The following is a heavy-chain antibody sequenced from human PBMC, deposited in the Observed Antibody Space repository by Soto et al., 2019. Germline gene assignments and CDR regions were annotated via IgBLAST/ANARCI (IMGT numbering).Heavy chain of an antibody. D-gene: IGHD3-9*01. CDR3: ARGGILTGYSKSGMDF. Sequence: GGSLRLSCAASGFTFGSYGMHWVGQGPGQGLEWVAVIWYDGSNKYYADPVKGRFTISRDNSQNTVFLQMNSLRVEDTAIYYCARGGILTGYSKSGMDFWGQGTTVTVSS. J-gene: IGHJ6*02. CDR1: GFTFGSYG. CDR2: IWYDGSNK. V-gene: IGHV3-33*01.